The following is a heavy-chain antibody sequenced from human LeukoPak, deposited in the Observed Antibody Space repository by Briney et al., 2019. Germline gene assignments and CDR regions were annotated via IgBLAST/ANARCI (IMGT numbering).Heavy chain of an antibody. V-gene: IGHV4-39*01. J-gene: IGHJ6*03. D-gene: IGHD6-13*01. Sequence: SETLSLTCIVSGGSVSSSIYYWGWIRQPPGKGLEWIGSIYYSGSTYYNPSLKSRVTISVDTSKNQFSLKLSSVTAADTAVYYCARLAGGGSSSWYPFYYMDVWGKGTTVTVSS. CDR1: GGSVSSSIYY. CDR2: IYYSGST. CDR3: ARLAGGGSSSWYPFYYMDV.